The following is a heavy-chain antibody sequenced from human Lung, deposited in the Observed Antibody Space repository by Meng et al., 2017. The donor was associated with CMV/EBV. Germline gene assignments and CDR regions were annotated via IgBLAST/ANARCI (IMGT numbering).Heavy chain of an antibody. D-gene: IGHD1-1*01. V-gene: IGHV1-2*02. CDR3: ATWNYNWSNY. J-gene: IGHJ4*02. CDR1: GYAFKDYY. CDR2: MNASTGDR. Sequence: VERVAGGAGGKNPGAGGKVCGKACGYAFKDYYVHWVRQAAGQGGEWGGWMNASTGDRNCGRGVQGGGTVSRERSINTVYLELTTLRSDDTAIYYCATWNYNWSNYWGQGTLVTVSS.